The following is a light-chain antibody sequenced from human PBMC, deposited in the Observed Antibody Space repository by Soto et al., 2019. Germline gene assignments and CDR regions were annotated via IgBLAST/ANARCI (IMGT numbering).Light chain of an antibody. CDR1: QGITNY. J-gene: IGKJ1*01. V-gene: IGKV1-27*01. CDR2: SAS. Sequence: DIQMTQSPSSLSASVGDRVTITCRDSQGITNYLACYLRKLGKVPDLLISSASTLQSGAPSRFSGCGSGTDSTPAVSSLQPEHVATYYCQGCNIAPSWTFGQGTRVEIK. CDR3: QGCNIAPSWT.